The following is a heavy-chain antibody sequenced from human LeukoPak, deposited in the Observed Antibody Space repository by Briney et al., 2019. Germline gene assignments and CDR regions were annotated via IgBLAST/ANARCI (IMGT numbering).Heavy chain of an antibody. J-gene: IGHJ4*02. CDR3: AKDGPYSGNSDPRGYFDY. CDR1: GFTFSSYG. Sequence: PGGSLRLSCAASGFTFSSYGMHWVRQAPGKGLEWVAVISYDGSNKYYADSVKGRFTISRDNSKNTLYLQMNSLRADDTAVYYCAKDGPYSGNSDPRGYFDYWGQGTLVTVSS. CDR2: ISYDGSNK. D-gene: IGHD1-26*01. V-gene: IGHV3-30*18.